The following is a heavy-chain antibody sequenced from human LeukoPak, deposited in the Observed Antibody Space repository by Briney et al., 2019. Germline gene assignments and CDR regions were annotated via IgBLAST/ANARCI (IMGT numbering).Heavy chain of an antibody. D-gene: IGHD2-2*01. CDR2: IYNSGST. CDR3: ARGAGGDIVIVPTAMGFDY. V-gene: IGHV4-59*08. CDR1: GGSISSYY. J-gene: IGHJ4*02. Sequence: SETLSLTCTVSGGSISSYYWSWIRQPPGKGLEWIGDIYNSGSTKYNPSLKSRVTISVDTSKNQFSLKLSSVTAADTAVYYCARGAGGDIVIVPTAMGFDYWGQGTLVTVSS.